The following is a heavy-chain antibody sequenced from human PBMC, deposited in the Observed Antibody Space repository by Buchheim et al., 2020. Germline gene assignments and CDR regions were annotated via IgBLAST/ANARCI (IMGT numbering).Heavy chain of an antibody. D-gene: IGHD1-26*01. Sequence: QVQLVESGGGVVRPGRSLRLSCAASGFTFSSSGMHWVRQAPGKGLERVAFISYDGSNKYYVDSVKGRLTISRDISKSTLYLQMNSLRAEDTAMYYCVKDIGDPGAHWGQGTL. CDR3: VKDIGDPGAH. J-gene: IGHJ4*02. CDR1: GFTFSSSG. CDR2: ISYDGSNK. V-gene: IGHV3-30*02.